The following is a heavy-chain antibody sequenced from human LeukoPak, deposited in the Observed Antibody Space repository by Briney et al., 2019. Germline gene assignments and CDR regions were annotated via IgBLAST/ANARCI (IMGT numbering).Heavy chain of an antibody. J-gene: IGHJ4*02. CDR3: AKTQGFFDH. V-gene: IGHV3-23*01. CDR1: EFTFSNNG. CDR2: ISDGGDTT. Sequence: PGGSLRLSCAASEFTFSNNGMTWVPQAPGKGMEWVTGISDGGDTTYDAGSVKGRFTVSGDNSKNILYLQMNSLRAEDTAIYYCAKTQGFFDHWGQGSLVTVSS.